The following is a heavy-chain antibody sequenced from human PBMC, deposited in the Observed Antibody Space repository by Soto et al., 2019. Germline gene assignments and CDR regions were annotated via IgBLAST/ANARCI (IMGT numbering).Heavy chain of an antibody. V-gene: IGHV3-7*01. Sequence: GGSLRLSCAGSGFTFSSYWMSWVRQAPGKGLEWVAKIKQDGSEKYYVDSVKGRFTISRDNAKNSLYLQMNSLRAEDTALFYCARGLTRTTYPFVISCQGTMVT. J-gene: IGHJ3*02. D-gene: IGHD1-20*01. CDR2: IKQDGSEK. CDR3: ARGLTRTTYPFVI. CDR1: GFTFSSYW.